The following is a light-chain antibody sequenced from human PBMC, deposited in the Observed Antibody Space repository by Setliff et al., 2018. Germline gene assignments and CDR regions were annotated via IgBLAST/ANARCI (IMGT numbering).Light chain of an antibody. Sequence: QSALAQPPSASGSPGQSVTLSCTGSSSDVGAYNYVSWYQQHPGKAPKLLIYEVTKRPSGVPDRFSGSKSGNTASLTVSGLQAEDESHYYCSSHTTSSTWVFGGGTKVTVL. J-gene: IGLJ3*02. V-gene: IGLV2-8*01. CDR1: SSDVGAYNY. CDR2: EVT. CDR3: SSHTTSSTWV.